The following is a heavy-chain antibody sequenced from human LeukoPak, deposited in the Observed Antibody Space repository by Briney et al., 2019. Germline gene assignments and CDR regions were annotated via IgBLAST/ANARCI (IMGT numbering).Heavy chain of an antibody. V-gene: IGHV1-2*02. CDR2: INPNSGGT. Sequence: GASVKVSCKASRYTFTGYYMHWVRQAPGQGLEWMGWINPNSGGTNYAQKFQGRVTMTRDTSISTAYMELSRLRSDDTAVYYCARRYSSSWYTADSYYYYYQDVWGKGTTVTVSS. J-gene: IGHJ6*03. D-gene: IGHD6-13*01. CDR3: ARRYSSSWYTADSYYYYYQDV. CDR1: RYTFTGYY.